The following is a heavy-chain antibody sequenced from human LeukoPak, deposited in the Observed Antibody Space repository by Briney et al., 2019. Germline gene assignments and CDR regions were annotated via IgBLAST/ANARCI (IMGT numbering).Heavy chain of an antibody. Sequence: SVKVSCKASGGTFSSYAISWVRQAPGQGLEWMGGIIPIFGTANYAQKFQGRVTITADESTSTAYMELSSLRSEDTAVYYCARALRFLEWLYSGMDVWGQGTTVIVSS. J-gene: IGHJ6*02. V-gene: IGHV1-69*01. CDR3: ARALRFLEWLYSGMDV. D-gene: IGHD3-3*01. CDR1: GGTFSSYA. CDR2: IIPIFGTA.